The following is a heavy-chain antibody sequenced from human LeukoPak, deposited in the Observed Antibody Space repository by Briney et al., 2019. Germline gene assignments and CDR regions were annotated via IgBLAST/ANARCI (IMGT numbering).Heavy chain of an antibody. CDR1: GGSISSYY. V-gene: IGHV4-4*07. CDR3: ARGPDIVVVPAALRPPYDYYYMDV. D-gene: IGHD2-2*01. J-gene: IGHJ6*03. Sequence: SETLSLTCTVSGGSISSYYWSWIRQPAGKGLEWIGRIYTSGSTNYNPSLKSRVTMSVDTSKNQFSLKLSSVTAADTAVYYCARGPDIVVVPAALRPPYDYYYMDVWGKGTTVTVSS. CDR2: IYTSGST.